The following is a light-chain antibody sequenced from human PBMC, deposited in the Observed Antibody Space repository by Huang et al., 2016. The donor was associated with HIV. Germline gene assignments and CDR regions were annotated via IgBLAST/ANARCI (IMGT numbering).Light chain of an antibody. J-gene: IGKJ5*01. Sequence: VMTQSPATLSVSPGERATLSCRASESVGITLAWYQQRPGQAPRLLIYGASTRATGVPARFSGRGSGTEFTLTTNSLQSEDLAIYYCQQYNNWPPVTFGQGTRLEIK. CDR3: QQYNNWPPVT. CDR1: ESVGIT. CDR2: GAS. V-gene: IGKV3-15*01.